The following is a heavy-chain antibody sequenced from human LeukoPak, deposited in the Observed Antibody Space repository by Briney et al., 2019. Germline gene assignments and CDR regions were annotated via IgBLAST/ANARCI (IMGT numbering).Heavy chain of an antibody. Sequence: GGSLRLSCAASGFTVSSNYMSWVRQAPGKGLEWVSGISWNSGSIGYADSVKGRFTISRDNAKNSLYLQMNSLRAEDMALYYCAKDIDYDILTGYYDYWGQGTLVTVSS. CDR3: AKDIDYDILTGYYDY. J-gene: IGHJ4*02. CDR1: GFTVSSNY. D-gene: IGHD3-9*01. V-gene: IGHV3-9*03. CDR2: ISWNSGSI.